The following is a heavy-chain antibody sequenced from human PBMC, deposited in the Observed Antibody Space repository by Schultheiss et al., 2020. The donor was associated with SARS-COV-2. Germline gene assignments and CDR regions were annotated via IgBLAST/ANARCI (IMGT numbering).Heavy chain of an antibody. CDR2: IYYSGST. V-gene: IGHV4-39*01. J-gene: IGHJ4*02. D-gene: IGHD6-13*01. CDR1: GGSISSYY. CDR3: ASRSGYSSSPVDY. Sequence: SETLSLTCTVSGGSISSYYWGWIRQPPGKGLEWIGSIYYSGSTYYNPSLKSRVTISVDTSKNQFSLKLSSVTAADTAVYYCASRSGYSSSPVDYWGQGTLVTVSS.